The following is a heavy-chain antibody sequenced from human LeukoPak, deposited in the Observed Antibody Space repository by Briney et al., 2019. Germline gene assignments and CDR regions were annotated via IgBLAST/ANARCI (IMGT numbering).Heavy chain of an antibody. D-gene: IGHD3-10*01. CDR3: ANVYYFGSGTYESRNFDY. CDR2: ISGGGST. J-gene: IGHJ4*02. CDR1: GFTFSSYA. V-gene: IGHV3-23*01. Sequence: PGGSLRLSCAASGFTFSSYAMSWVRQGPGKGLEWVSAISGGGSTYYADSVTGRFTISRDNSKNTLYLQMNSLRAEDTAVYYCANVYYFGSGTYESRNFDYWGQGILVTVSS.